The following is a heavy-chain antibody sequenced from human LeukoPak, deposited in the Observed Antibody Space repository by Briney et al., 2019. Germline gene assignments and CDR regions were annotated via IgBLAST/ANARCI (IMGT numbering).Heavy chain of an antibody. CDR2: ISSSSSTI. CDR3: AREVLPSGGMDV. V-gene: IGHV3-48*01. D-gene: IGHD6-19*01. CDR1: GFTFSSYS. Sequence: PGGSLRLSCAASGFTFSSYSMNWVRQAPGKGLEWVSYISSSSSTIYCADSVRGRFTISRDNAKNSLYLQMNSLRAEDTAVYYCAREVLPSGGMDVWGQGTTVTVSS. J-gene: IGHJ6*02.